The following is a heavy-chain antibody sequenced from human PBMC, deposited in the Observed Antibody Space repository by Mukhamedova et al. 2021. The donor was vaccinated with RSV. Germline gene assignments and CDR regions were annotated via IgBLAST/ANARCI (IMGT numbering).Heavy chain of an antibody. CDR2: VYQDGTP. Sequence: EWIGSVYQDGTPYYNPSLKRRVTMSLDTSKNQVSLKLSSVSAADTAVFYCARGEYYSDNSGYYYFDLWGQGTVVTVSS. CDR3: ARGEYYSDNSGYYYFDL. J-gene: IGHJ4*02. D-gene: IGHD3-22*01. V-gene: IGHV4-38-2*02.